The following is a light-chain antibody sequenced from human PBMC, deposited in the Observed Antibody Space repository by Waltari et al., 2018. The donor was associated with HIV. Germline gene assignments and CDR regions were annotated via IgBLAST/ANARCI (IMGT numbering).Light chain of an antibody. J-gene: IGKJ1*01. CDR2: WAS. V-gene: IGKV4-1*01. Sequence: DIVMTQSPDSLAVSLGERATIHCKSSQSVLYRSQHKPYLAWYHQKSGQPPKLLIYWASTRESGVPDRFSGSGSGTDFTLTISSLQAEDVAVYYCQQYYSTPRTFGQGTKVEIK. CDR1: QSVLYRSQHKPY. CDR3: QQYYSTPRT.